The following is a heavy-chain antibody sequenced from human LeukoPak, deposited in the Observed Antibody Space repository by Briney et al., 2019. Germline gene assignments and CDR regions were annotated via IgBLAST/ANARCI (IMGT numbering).Heavy chain of an antibody. CDR2: IWYDGSNK. CDR1: GFTFSSYG. CDR3: AKEEGIAVAGTSPIPAYYYYMDV. D-gene: IGHD6-19*01. V-gene: IGHV3-33*06. J-gene: IGHJ6*03. Sequence: GGSLRLSCAASGFTFSSYGMHWVRQAPGKGLEWVAVIWYDGSNKNYADSVKGRFTISRDNSKNTLYLQMNSLRAEDTDVYYRAKEEGIAVAGTSPIPAYYYYMDVWGKGTTVTVSS.